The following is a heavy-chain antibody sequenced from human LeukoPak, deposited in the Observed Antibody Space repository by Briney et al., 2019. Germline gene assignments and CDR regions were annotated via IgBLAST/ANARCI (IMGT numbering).Heavy chain of an antibody. Sequence: PSETLSLTCAVYGGSFSGYYWSWIRQPPGRGLEWIGEINHSGSTNYNPSLKSRVTISVDTSKNQFSLKLSSVTAADTAVYYCARGDSSGYLLYWGQGTLVTVSS. CDR3: ARGDSSGYLLY. V-gene: IGHV4-34*01. J-gene: IGHJ4*02. CDR2: INHSGST. D-gene: IGHD3-22*01. CDR1: GGSFSGYY.